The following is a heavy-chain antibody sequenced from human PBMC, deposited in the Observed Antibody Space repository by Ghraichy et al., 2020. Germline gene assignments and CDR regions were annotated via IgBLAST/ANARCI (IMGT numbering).Heavy chain of an antibody. V-gene: IGHV4-59*08. D-gene: IGHD5-24*01. CDR3: ARGGDGYRRFDY. CDR2: IYYSGST. Sequence: SETLSLTCTVSGGSISSYYWSWIRQPPGKGLEWIGYIYYSGSTNYNPSLKSRVTISVDTSKNQFSLKLSSVTAADTAVHYCARGGDGYRRFDYWGQGTLVTVSS. CDR1: GGSISSYY. J-gene: IGHJ4*02.